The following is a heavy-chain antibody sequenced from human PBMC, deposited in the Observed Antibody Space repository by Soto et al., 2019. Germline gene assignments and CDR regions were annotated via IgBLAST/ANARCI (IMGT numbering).Heavy chain of an antibody. D-gene: IGHD3-16*02. CDR3: ANLPVVEGAFDI. J-gene: IGHJ3*02. CDR1: GFTFSSYG. Sequence: QVQLVESGGGVVQPGRSLRLSCAASGFTFSSYGMHWVRQAPGKGLEWVAVISYDGSNKYYADSVKGRFTISRDNSKNTLYLQMNSLRAEDTAVYYCANLPVVEGAFDIWGQGTMVTVSS. CDR2: ISYDGSNK. V-gene: IGHV3-30*18.